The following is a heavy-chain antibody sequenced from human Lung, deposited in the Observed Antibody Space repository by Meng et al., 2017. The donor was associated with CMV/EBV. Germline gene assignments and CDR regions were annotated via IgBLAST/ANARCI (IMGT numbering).Heavy chain of an antibody. CDR1: GFTVTDNY. CDR3: ARPLAIRPMLGYYYGLDV. V-gene: IGHV3-53*01. CDR2: IYSADRA. Sequence: GXXRLSCAASGFTVTDNYMIWVRQAPGKGLEWVSVIYSADRAYYADSVRGRFTISRDISKNTVYLQMLNLRAEDAAMYYCARPLAIRPMLGYYYGLDVWGQGXTVTVSS. J-gene: IGHJ6*02. D-gene: IGHD6-6*01.